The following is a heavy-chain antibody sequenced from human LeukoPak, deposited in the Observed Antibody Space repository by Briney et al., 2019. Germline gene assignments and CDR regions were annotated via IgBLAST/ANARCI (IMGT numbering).Heavy chain of an antibody. CDR1: GFTFSSYA. CDR2: INSDGSST. Sequence: PGGSLRLSCAASGFTFSSYAMHWVRQAPGKGPVWVSRINSDGSSTDYADSVKGRFTISRDNAKNTLYLQMNSLRAEDAAMYYCARDKYGGNSNAFDIWGQGTMVTVSS. D-gene: IGHD4-23*01. J-gene: IGHJ3*02. V-gene: IGHV3-74*01. CDR3: ARDKYGGNSNAFDI.